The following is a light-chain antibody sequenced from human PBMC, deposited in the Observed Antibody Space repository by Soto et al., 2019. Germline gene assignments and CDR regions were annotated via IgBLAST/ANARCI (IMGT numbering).Light chain of an antibody. J-gene: IGLJ1*01. CDR3: QSYDSTLSAGDV. CDR2: GNT. CDR1: STNIGAGYG. V-gene: IGLV1-40*01. Sequence: SFLTHPPSVYGAPKQPVPIPCTGSSTNIGAGYGVHWYQQRPRTAPKLLIVGNTIRPSGVPDRFSASTSGTSASMAITGIQAEDEGDYYCQSYDSTLSAGDVFGTGTKVTVL.